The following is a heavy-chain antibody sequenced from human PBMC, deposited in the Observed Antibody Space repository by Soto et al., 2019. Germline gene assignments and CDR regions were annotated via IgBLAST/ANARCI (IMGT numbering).Heavy chain of an antibody. D-gene: IGHD6-6*01. CDR3: AREASIAALGEVFSDYYYGMDV. CDR1: GFTFSSYA. CDR2: ISYDGSNK. J-gene: IGHJ6*02. Sequence: GGSLRLSCAASGFTFSSYAMHWVRQAPGKGLEWVAVISYDGSNKYYADSVKGRFTISRDNSKNTLYLQMNSLRAEDTAVYYCAREASIAALGEVFSDYYYGMDVWGQGTTVTVSS. V-gene: IGHV3-30-3*01.